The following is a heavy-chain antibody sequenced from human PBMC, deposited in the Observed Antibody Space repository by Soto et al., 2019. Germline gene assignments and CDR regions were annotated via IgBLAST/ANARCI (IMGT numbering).Heavy chain of an antibody. J-gene: IGHJ6*02. CDR2: ISAYNGNT. D-gene: IGHD4-17*01. CDR1: GYTFTSYG. V-gene: IGHV1-18*01. CDR3: TTERPSNCGTDV. Sequence: GASVKVSCKASGYTFTSYGISWVRQAPGQGLEWMGWISAYNGNTNYAQKLQGRVTMTTDTSTSTAYMELRSLRPDDTAVYYGTTERPSNCGTDVSDQGTTLTVSS.